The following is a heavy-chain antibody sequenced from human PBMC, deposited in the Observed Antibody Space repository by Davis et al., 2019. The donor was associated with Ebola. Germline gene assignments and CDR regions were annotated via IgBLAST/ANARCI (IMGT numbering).Heavy chain of an antibody. J-gene: IGHJ4*02. CDR3: TRHIYWAFDY. Sequence: GESLKISCAASGFTFSRYGMFWFRQGPGKGLEWVAFIRYDGTNKLYADSVRGRFTISRDNSKNTLYLQMNSLRAEDTAVYYCTRHIYWAFDYWGQGTLVTVSS. D-gene: IGHD2-8*02. CDR2: IRYDGTNK. CDR1: GFTFSRYG. V-gene: IGHV3-33*01.